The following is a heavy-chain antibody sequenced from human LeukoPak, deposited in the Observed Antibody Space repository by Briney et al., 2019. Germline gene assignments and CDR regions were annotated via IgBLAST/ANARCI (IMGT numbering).Heavy chain of an antibody. J-gene: IGHJ4*02. D-gene: IGHD3-10*01. CDR3: ARNSYYYGSGSVFDY. V-gene: IGHV3-21*01. CDR1: GFTFVTYT. Sequence: GRSLRLSCAASGFTFVTYTMNWVRQAPGKGLEWVSSISGRSYDLYYADSVKGRFTISRDDAKNSLYLQMNSLGVEDTAVYYCARNSYYYGSGSVFDYWGQGILVTVSS. CDR2: ISGRSYDL.